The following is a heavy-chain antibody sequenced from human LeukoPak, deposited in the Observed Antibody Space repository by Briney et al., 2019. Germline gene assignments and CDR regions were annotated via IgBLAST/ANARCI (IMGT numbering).Heavy chain of an antibody. D-gene: IGHD3-22*01. J-gene: IGHJ4*02. CDR3: ASGHTDSSGYYDY. CDR2: INHSGST. V-gene: IGHV4-34*01. CDR1: GGSFSGYY. Sequence: SETLSLTCAVYGGSFSGYYWSWIRQPPGKGLEWIGEINHSGSTNYNPSLKSRVTISVDTSKNRFSLKLSSVTAADTAVYYCASGHTDSSGYYDYWGQGTLVTVSS.